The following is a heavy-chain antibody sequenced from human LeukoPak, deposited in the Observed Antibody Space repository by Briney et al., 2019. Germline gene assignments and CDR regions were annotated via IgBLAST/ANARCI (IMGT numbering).Heavy chain of an antibody. V-gene: IGHV3-53*01. D-gene: IGHD6-19*01. CDR2: IYSGGGT. CDR3: AKWRRGGWSLDY. J-gene: IGHJ4*02. CDR1: GFTVSSNY. Sequence: GGSLRLSCAASGFTVSSNYVTWVRQAPGKGLEWVSVIYSGGGTYYADSVKCRFTISRDNFKNTLYLQMNSLRAEETAVYYCAKWRRGGWSLDYWGQGTLVTVSS.